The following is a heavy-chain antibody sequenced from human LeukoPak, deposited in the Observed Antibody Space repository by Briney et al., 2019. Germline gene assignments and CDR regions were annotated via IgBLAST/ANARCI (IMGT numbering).Heavy chain of an antibody. J-gene: IGHJ6*02. V-gene: IGHV1-69*04. CDR2: IIPVLNIT. D-gene: IGHD5-18*01. Sequence: ASVQVSCKTSGGTFSTSAITWVRQAPGQGLEWVGRIIPVLNITTYAQRFQGRVTITADTSTSTVYMELSSLRSEETAVYYCARDQGLTAPPPYGLDVWGQGTTVIVSS. CDR3: ARDQGLTAPPPYGLDV. CDR1: GGTFSTSA.